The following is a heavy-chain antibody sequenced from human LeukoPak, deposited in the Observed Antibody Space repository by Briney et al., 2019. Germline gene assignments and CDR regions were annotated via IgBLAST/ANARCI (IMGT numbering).Heavy chain of an antibody. Sequence: GASVKVSCKASGYTFTSYYMHWVRQAPGQGLEWMGIINPSGGSTSYAQKFQGRVTMTRDMSTSTVYMELSSLRSEDTAVYYCARDLMVRGVIGAFDIWGQGTMVTVSS. CDR2: INPSGGST. CDR1: GYTFTSYY. D-gene: IGHD3-10*01. CDR3: ARDLMVRGVIGAFDI. J-gene: IGHJ3*02. V-gene: IGHV1-46*01.